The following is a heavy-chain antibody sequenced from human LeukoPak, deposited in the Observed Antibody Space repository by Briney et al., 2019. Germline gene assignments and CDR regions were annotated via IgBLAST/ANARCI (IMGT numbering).Heavy chain of an antibody. Sequence: GGSLSLSCAASGFTFNSYAMSWLRQAPGKGLEWVSAISGSGAYTYYADSVKGRFTISRDSSKNTLYLQMNRLRVEDTAVYYCAKARPDRIAVAGPFDYWGQGTLVTVSS. J-gene: IGHJ4*02. D-gene: IGHD6-19*01. CDR1: GFTFNSYA. V-gene: IGHV3-23*01. CDR2: ISGSGAYT. CDR3: AKARPDRIAVAGPFDY.